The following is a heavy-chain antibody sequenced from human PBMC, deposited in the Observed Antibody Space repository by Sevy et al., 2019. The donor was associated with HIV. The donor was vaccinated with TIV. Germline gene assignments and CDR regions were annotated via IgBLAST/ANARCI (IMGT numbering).Heavy chain of an antibody. CDR1: GFTFSHAW. D-gene: IGHD2-8*02. J-gene: IGHJ6*02. CDR3: STDPIIVLLVTDGMDV. Sequence: GGSLRLSCAASGFTFSHAWMSWVRQAPGKGLEWVGRIKSKPDGGTTDYAAPVKGRFTISRDDSKNTLFLQMNSLKTEDPAVYYCSTDPIIVLLVTDGMDVWGQGTTVTVSS. CDR2: IKSKPDGGTT. V-gene: IGHV3-15*01.